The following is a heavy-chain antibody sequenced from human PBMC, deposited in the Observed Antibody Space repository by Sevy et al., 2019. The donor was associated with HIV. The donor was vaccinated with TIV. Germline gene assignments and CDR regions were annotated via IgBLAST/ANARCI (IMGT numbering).Heavy chain of an antibody. CDR3: ARESIAVAGIGYYFHY. CDR2: ISPNGGST. CDR1: GLSFNTYV. V-gene: IGHV3-23*01. D-gene: IGHD6-19*01. Sequence: GGSLRLSCAASGLSFNTYVMSWVRQAPGKGLQWVSTISPNGGSTYYADSVKGRFTISRDNSRNTVFLQVNSLRAEDTAVYYCARESIAVAGIGYYFHYWGQGTLVTVSS. J-gene: IGHJ4*02.